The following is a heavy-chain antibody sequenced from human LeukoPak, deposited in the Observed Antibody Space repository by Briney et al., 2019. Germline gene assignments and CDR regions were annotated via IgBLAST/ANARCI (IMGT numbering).Heavy chain of an antibody. D-gene: IGHD3-22*01. CDR1: GFTFSSYS. CDR3: ARASYDSSGYWPSFRAEYFQH. V-gene: IGHV3-21*01. J-gene: IGHJ1*01. Sequence: GGSLRLSCAASGFTFSSYSMNWVRQAPGKGLEWVSSISSSSSYIYYADSVKGRFTISRDNAKNSLYLQMNSLRAEDTAVYYCARASYDSSGYWPSFRAEYFQHWGQGTLVTVSS. CDR2: ISSSSSYI.